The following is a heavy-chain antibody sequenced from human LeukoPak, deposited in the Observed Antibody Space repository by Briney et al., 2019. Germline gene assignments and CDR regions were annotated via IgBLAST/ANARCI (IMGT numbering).Heavy chain of an antibody. CDR1: GGSFTNYY. J-gene: IGHJ5*02. Sequence: SGTLSLTCNVSGGSFTNYYWSWIRQTPEKGLEWIGQINHSGDTSYNPSLRSRITLSVDRSKNQFSLKVTSVTAADTGVYYCARGPGTVGLSPWGQGTLVTASS. D-gene: IGHD1/OR15-1a*01. V-gene: IGHV4-34*01. CDR2: INHSGDT. CDR3: ARGPGTVGLSP.